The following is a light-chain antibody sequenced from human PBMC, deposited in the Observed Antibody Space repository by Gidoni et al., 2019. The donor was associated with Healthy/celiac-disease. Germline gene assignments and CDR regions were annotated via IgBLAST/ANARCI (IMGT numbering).Light chain of an antibody. CDR2: GAS. V-gene: IGKV3D-7*01. Sequence: SVSSSYLTWYQQKPGQAPRLLIYGASTRATSIPARFSGSGSGTDFTLTISSLQPEDFAVYYCQQDYNSLTFGGGTKVEIK. CDR1: SVSSSY. CDR3: QQDYNSLT. J-gene: IGKJ4*01.